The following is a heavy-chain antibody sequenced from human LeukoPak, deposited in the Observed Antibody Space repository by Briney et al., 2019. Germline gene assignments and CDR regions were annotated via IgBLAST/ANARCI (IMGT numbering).Heavy chain of an antibody. Sequence: GGSLRLFCAASGFTFSSYSMSWVRQAPGKGLEWVSAITGGGTNTAYADSVKGRFTISRDNSKNTLYLQMNSLRAEDTAMYYCAKRGSSFSFDYWGQGSLVTVSS. CDR2: ITGGGTNT. D-gene: IGHD6-19*01. CDR3: AKRGSSFSFDY. J-gene: IGHJ4*02. V-gene: IGHV3-23*01. CDR1: GFTFSSYS.